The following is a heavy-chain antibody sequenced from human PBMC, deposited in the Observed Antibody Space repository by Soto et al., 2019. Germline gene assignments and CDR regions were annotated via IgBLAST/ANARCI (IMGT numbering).Heavy chain of an antibody. Sequence: PSETLSLTCTVSGGSISSSSYYWGWIRQPPGKGLEWIGSIYYSGSTYYNPSLKSRVTISVDTSKNQFSLKLSSVTAADTAVYYCARGRYSGSSDWFDPWGQGTLVTVSS. CDR1: GGSISSSSYY. V-gene: IGHV4-39*01. CDR2: IYYSGST. CDR3: ARGRYSGSSDWFDP. J-gene: IGHJ5*02. D-gene: IGHD1-26*01.